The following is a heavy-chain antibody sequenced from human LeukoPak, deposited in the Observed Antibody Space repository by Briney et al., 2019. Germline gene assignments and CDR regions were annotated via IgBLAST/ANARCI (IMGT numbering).Heavy chain of an antibody. CDR1: GFTFSSYA. J-gene: IGHJ4*02. CDR2: ISGSGGST. D-gene: IGHD2-15*01. V-gene: IGHV3-23*01. Sequence: GGSLRLSCAASGFTFSSYAMSWVRQAPGKGLEWASAISGSGGSTYYADSVKGRFTISRDNSKNTLYLQMNSLRAEDTAVYYCASPVVVVATREVDYWGQGTLVTVSS. CDR3: ASPVVVVATREVDY.